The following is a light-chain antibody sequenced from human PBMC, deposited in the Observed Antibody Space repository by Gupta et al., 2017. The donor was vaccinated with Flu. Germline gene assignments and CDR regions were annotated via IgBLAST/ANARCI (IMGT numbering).Light chain of an antibody. CDR1: KSNIGTNY. CDR2: RND. Sequence: QSVLTQPPSASGTPGQRVTISCSGGKSNIGTNYVYWYQQFPGTAPKLLIYRNDQRPSGVPDRFSGSQSGTSASLAISGLRPEDEADYYCVAWDDSLSGVFFGGGTKMTVL. CDR3: VAWDDSLSGVF. J-gene: IGLJ2*01. V-gene: IGLV1-47*01.